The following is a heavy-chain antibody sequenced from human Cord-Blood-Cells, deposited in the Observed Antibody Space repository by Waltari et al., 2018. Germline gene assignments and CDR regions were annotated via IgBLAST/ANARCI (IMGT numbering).Heavy chain of an antibody. CDR3: ARSGSRVVRGVISH. CDR2: INHSGST. D-gene: IGHD3-10*01. Sequence: QVQLQQWGAGLLKPSATLSLTCAVYGGSFSGYYWSWIRQPPGKGLEWIGEINHSGSTNYNPSLKSRVTISVDTSKNQFSLKLSSVTAADTAVYYCARSGSRVVRGVISHWGQGTLVTVSS. J-gene: IGHJ4*02. CDR1: GGSFSGYY. V-gene: IGHV4-34*01.